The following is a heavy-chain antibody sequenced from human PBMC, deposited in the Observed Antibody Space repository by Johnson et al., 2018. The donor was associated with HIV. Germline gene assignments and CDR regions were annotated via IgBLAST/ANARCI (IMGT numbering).Heavy chain of an antibody. CDR2: ISSSGSTI. Sequence: QVQLVESGGGLVKPGGSLRLSCAASGFTFRDYYMSWIRQAPGKGLEWVSYISSSGSTIYYADSVKGRFTISRDNAKKSLYLQMNSLRAEDTAVYYCASDQTIQLWSDAFDIWGQGTMVTVSS. J-gene: IGHJ3*02. CDR3: ASDQTIQLWSDAFDI. D-gene: IGHD5-18*01. CDR1: GFTFRDYY. V-gene: IGHV3-11*04.